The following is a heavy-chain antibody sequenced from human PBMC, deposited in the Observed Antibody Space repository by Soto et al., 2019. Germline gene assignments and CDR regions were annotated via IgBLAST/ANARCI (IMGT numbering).Heavy chain of an antibody. D-gene: IGHD4-17*01. Sequence: GGDLRRSCSASGFTFSSYAMSWVRQAPGKGLEWVSAISGSGGSTYYADSVKGRFTISRDNSKNTLYLQMNSLRAEDTAVYYWAKDISHRGTTYDDVDYWPQGTLVTV. CDR3: AKDISHRGTTYDDVDY. CDR1: GFTFSSYA. V-gene: IGHV3-23*01. CDR2: ISGSGGST. J-gene: IGHJ4*02.